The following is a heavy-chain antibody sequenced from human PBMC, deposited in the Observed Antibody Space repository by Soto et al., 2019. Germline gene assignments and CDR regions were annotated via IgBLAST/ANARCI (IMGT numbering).Heavy chain of an antibody. J-gene: IGHJ1*01. D-gene: IGHD2-2*01. CDR2: IRSKAYGGTT. CDR3: AKGVPAATRYFQH. V-gene: IGHV3-49*03. Sequence: GGSLRLSCTASGFTFGDAMSWFRQAPGKGLEWVGFIRSKAYGGTTEYAASVKGRFTISRDDSKSIAYLQMNSLKTEDTAVYYCAKGVPAATRYFQHWGQGTLVTVSS. CDR1: GFTFGDA.